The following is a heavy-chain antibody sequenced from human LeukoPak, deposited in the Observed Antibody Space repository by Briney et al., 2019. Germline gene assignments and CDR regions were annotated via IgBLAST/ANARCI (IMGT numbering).Heavy chain of an antibody. V-gene: IGHV4-61*08. CDR3: ARRFDS. J-gene: IGHJ4*02. CDR1: GGSISRGGYY. Sequence: SETLSLTCTVSGGSISRGGYYWSWIRQHPGKGLEWIGYFSYSGSTNYNPSLESRVTISVDTSKNQFSLKLTSVTAADTAVYYCARRFDSWGQGTLVTVSS. CDR2: FSYSGST.